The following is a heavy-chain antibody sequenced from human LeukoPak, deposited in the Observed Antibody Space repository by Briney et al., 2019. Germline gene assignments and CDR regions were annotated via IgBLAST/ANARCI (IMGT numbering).Heavy chain of an antibody. D-gene: IGHD2-21*02. J-gene: IGHJ4*02. CDR2: IYRYDDK. V-gene: IGHV2-5*01. CDR3: AHRRPVTAPGGYFDF. Sequence: ASGPTLVNPTQTLTLTCTFSGFSFSTSGVGVGWIRQPPGKALEWLALIYRYDDKRYSPSLQSRLTITEDSSKNQVVLTMTNMDPVDTATYYCAHRRPVTAPGGYFDFWGQGTLVTVSS. CDR1: GFSFSTSGVG.